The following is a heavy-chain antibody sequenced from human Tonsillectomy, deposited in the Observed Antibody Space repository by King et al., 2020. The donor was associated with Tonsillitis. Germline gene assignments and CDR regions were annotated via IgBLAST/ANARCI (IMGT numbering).Heavy chain of an antibody. D-gene: IGHD3-10*01. CDR3: ARGYYGSGNGLDV. J-gene: IGHJ6*02. Sequence: QLPESGPGLVKPPGTLSLTCTVSGDPLSTSNWWTWVRQSPGKGLEWIGEIYHSGSTNDNPSLKSRVTISVDKSKNQFSLKLRSVTAADTAVYWCARGYYGSGNGLDVWGQGTTVTVSS. V-gene: IGHV4-4*01. CDR1: GDPLSTSNW. CDR2: IYHSGST.